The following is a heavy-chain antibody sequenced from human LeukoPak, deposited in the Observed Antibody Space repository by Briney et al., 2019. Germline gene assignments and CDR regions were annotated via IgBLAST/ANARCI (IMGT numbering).Heavy chain of an antibody. CDR1: GGSISSSSYY. J-gene: IGHJ5*02. V-gene: IGHV4-39*01. CDR2: IYYSGST. Sequence: TSETLSLTCTVSGGSISSSSYYWGWIRQPPGKGLEWIGSIYYSGSTYYNPSLKSRVTISVDTSKNQFSLKLSSVTAADTAVYYCARPPIFGVVNAKLGNWSDPWGQGTLVTVSS. CDR3: ARPPIFGVVNAKLGNWSDP. D-gene: IGHD3-3*01.